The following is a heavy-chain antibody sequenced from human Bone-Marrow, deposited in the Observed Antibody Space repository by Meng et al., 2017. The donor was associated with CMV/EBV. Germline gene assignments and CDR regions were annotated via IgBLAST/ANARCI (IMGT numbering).Heavy chain of an antibody. V-gene: IGHV4-61*01. CDR1: GGSVSSGSYY. J-gene: IGHJ6*02. D-gene: IGHD3-10*01. Sequence: SETLSLTCTVSGGSVSSGSYYWSWIRQPPGKGLEWIGYIYYSGSTNYNPSLKSRVTISVDTSKNQFSLKLSSVTAADTAVYYCAIPRGYYYGMDVWGQGTTVTVSS. CDR3: AIPRGYYYGMDV. CDR2: IYYSGST.